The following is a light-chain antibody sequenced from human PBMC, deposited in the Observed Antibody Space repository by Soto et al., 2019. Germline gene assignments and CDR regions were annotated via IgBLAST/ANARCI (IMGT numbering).Light chain of an antibody. CDR3: QQYNSVSLLT. CDR2: KAS. J-gene: IGKJ4*01. Sequence: DIQTTQSPSTLSASVGDRVTITCRASQSISSWLAWYQQKPGKAPKLLIYKASTLESGVPSRFSGSGSGTEFTLSISSLQPDDFATYSCQQYNSVSLLTFGGGTRWIS. V-gene: IGKV1-5*03. CDR1: QSISSW.